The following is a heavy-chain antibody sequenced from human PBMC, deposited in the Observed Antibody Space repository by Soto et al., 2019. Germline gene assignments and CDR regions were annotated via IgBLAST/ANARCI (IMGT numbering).Heavy chain of an antibody. Sequence: SETLSLTCAVSGGSISSGGYSWSWIRQPPGKGLEWIGYIYHSGSTYYNPSLKSRVTISVDRSKNQFSLKLSSVTAADTAVYYCARDQRGLLWFGEPPYYYGMDVWGQGTTVTVSS. CDR3: ARDQRGLLWFGEPPYYYGMDV. J-gene: IGHJ6*02. D-gene: IGHD3-10*01. CDR1: GGSISSGGYS. CDR2: IYHSGST. V-gene: IGHV4-30-2*01.